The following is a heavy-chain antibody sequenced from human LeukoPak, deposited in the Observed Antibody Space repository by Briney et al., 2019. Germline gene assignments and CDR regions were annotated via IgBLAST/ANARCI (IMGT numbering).Heavy chain of an antibody. CDR1: GFTFSDYY. J-gene: IGHJ4*02. D-gene: IGHD3-3*01. CDR2: ISSSGSTI. Sequence: GGSLRLYCAASGFTFSDYYMRWIRQAPGKGLEWVSYISSSGSTIYYADSVKGRFTISRDNAKNSLYLQMNSLRAEDTAVYYCARDGKLLYDFWSGYSPYYFDYWGQGTLVTVSS. CDR3: ARDGKLLYDFWSGYSPYYFDY. V-gene: IGHV3-11*01.